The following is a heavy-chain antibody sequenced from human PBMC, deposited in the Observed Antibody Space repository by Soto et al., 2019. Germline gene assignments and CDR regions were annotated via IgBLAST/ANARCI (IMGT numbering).Heavy chain of an antibody. CDR2: INHSGST. Sequence: PSETLSLTCAVYGGSFSGYYWSWIRQPPGKGLEWIGEINHSGSTNYNPSLKSRVTISVDTSKNQFSLKLNSVTAADTAVYYCARGWGRIFDYWGQGTLVTVSS. J-gene: IGHJ4*02. D-gene: IGHD7-27*01. V-gene: IGHV4-34*01. CDR1: GGSFSGYY. CDR3: ARGWGRIFDY.